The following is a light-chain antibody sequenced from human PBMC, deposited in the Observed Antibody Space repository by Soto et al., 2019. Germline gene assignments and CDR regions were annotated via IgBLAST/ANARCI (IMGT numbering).Light chain of an antibody. CDR2: GAS. Sequence: EIVLTQSPGTLSLSPGERATLSCRASQSVSSSYLAWYQQKPGQAPRLLIYGASSRATGIPDRFSGSGSGTDFTLTISRLEPEDFAVYYCQQYGSSPPTFGKGTKVDIK. CDR3: QQYGSSPPT. CDR1: QSVSSSY. J-gene: IGKJ1*01. V-gene: IGKV3-20*01.